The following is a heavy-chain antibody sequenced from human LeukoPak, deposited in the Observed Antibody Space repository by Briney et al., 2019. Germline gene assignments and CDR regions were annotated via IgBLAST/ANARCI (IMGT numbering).Heavy chain of an antibody. CDR2: IIPIFGTA. J-gene: IGHJ3*02. Sequence: GASVTVSFKASGGTFSSYAISWVRQAPGQGLEWMGGIIPIFGTANYAQKFQGRVTITADESTSTAYMELSSLRSEDTAVYYCARSEIVVVSAMDAFDIWGQGTMVTVSS. CDR3: ARSEIVVVSAMDAFDI. D-gene: IGHD2-21*02. V-gene: IGHV1-69*13. CDR1: GGTFSSYA.